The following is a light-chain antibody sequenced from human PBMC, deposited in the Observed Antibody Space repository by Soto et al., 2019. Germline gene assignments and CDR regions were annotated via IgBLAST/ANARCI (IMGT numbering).Light chain of an antibody. CDR1: QSVSSSY. J-gene: IGKJ5*01. Sequence: EIVMTQSPATLSVSPGERATLSCRASQSVSSSYLAWYQQKPGQAPRLLIYGASSRATGIPDRFSGSGSGTDFTLTISRLEPEDFAVYYCQQYGSSQWTFGQGTRLEIK. CDR3: QQYGSSQWT. CDR2: GAS. V-gene: IGKV3-20*01.